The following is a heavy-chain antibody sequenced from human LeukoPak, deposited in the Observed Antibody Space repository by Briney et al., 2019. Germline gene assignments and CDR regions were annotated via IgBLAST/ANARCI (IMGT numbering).Heavy chain of an antibody. CDR1: GGSISSGSYY. J-gene: IGHJ4*02. CDR2: IYTSGST. CDR3: AREGTYYYDSSGDY. V-gene: IGHV4-61*02. D-gene: IGHD3-22*01. Sequence: PSETLSLTCTVSGGSISSGSYYWSWIRQPAGKGLEWIGRIYTSGSTNYSPSLKSRVTISVDTSKNQFSLKLSSVTAADTAVYYCAREGTYYYDSSGDYWGQGTLVTVSS.